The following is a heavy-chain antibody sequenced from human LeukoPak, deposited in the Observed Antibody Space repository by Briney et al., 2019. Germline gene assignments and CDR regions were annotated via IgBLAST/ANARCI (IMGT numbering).Heavy chain of an antibody. CDR1: GYTFTGYY. J-gene: IGHJ5*02. D-gene: IGHD5-18*01. V-gene: IGHV1-2*02. CDR2: INPNSGGT. Sequence: ASVKVSCKASGYTFTGYYMHWVRQAPGQGLEWMGWINPNSGGTNYAQKFQGRVTMTRDTSISTAYMELSRLRSDDTAVYYCARDRVATAPWFDPWGQGTLVTVSS. CDR3: ARDRVATAPWFDP.